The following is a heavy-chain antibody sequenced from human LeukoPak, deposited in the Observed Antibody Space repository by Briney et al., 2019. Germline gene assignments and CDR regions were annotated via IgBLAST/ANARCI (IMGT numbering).Heavy chain of an antibody. Sequence: GGSLRLSCAASGFTFSSYSMNWVRQAPGKGLEWVSAISGSGGSTYYADSVKGRFTISRDNSKNTLYLQMNSLRAEDTAVYYCAISSGWYVFDYWGQGTLVTVSS. V-gene: IGHV3-23*01. CDR2: ISGSGGST. CDR3: AISSGWYVFDY. J-gene: IGHJ4*02. D-gene: IGHD6-19*01. CDR1: GFTFSSYS.